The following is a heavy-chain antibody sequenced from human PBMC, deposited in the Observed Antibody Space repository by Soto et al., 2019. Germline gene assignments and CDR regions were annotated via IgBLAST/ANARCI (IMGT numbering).Heavy chain of an antibody. Sequence: QVQLQESGPGLVKPSEPLSLTCTVSGASVSSGSYYWSWIRQPPGKGLEWIGYSYYSGSTNYNPSRISHVTITVDTCKNKFALKLSSVTAADTAVYYWARGIEGCYQGRYYYGMDVWGQGTTVTVSS. J-gene: IGHJ6*02. V-gene: IGHV4-61*01. CDR2: SYYSGST. D-gene: IGHD2-15*01. CDR1: GASVSSGSYY. CDR3: ARGIEGCYQGRYYYGMDV.